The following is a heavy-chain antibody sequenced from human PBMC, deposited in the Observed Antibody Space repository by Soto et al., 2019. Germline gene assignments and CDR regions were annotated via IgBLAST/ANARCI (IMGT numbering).Heavy chain of an antibody. CDR1: GFTFSSYG. CDR2: IWYDGSNK. D-gene: IGHD3-10*01. V-gene: IGHV3-33*01. Sequence: PGGSLRLACAASGFTFSSYGMHWVRQAPGKGLEWVAVIWYDGSNKYYADSVKGRFTISRDNYKNTLYLQMNSLRAEDTAVYYCARDLGGYDRSHYYYYGMDVWGQGTTVTVSS. CDR3: ARDLGGYDRSHYYYYGMDV. J-gene: IGHJ6*02.